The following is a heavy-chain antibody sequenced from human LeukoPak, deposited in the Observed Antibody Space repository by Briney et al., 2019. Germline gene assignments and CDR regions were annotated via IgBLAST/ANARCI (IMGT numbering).Heavy chain of an antibody. CDR2: ISRTGSI. D-gene: IGHD1-26*01. Sequence: SGTLSLTCAVSGGSISSRNWWGWVRQPPGKGLEWIGEISRTGSIDYDPSVRSRATISLDKSKSQFSLRLTSLTSADTAVYYCARGQGAADYWGQGILVIVSS. V-gene: IGHV4-4*02. CDR3: ARGQGAADY. CDR1: GGSISSRNW. J-gene: IGHJ4*02.